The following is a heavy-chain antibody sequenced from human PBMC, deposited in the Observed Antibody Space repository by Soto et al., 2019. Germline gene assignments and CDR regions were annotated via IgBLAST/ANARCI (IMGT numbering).Heavy chain of an antibody. CDR2: IYPGDSDT. Sequence: GASQKISSKASGYSSTCYWHGWGRQMLGKGLWWRGIIYPGDSDTRCSPSFQGQVTISADKAISTAYLQWSSLKASDTAMYYCARGLRPFSWFDPWGQGTLVTVSS. V-gene: IGHV5-51*01. D-gene: IGHD4-17*01. CDR3: ARGLRPFSWFDP. CDR1: GYSSTCYW. J-gene: IGHJ5*02.